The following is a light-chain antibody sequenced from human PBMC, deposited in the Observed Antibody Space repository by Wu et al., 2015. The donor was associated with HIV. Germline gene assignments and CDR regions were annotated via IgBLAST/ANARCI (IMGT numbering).Light chain of an antibody. V-gene: IGKV3-11*01. CDR1: QSVSSNY. J-gene: IGKJ4*01. Sequence: IVLTQSPGTLSLSPGERATLSCRASQSVSSNYLAWYQQKPGQAPRLLIYDGSNRGTGIPARFSGSGSGTDFTLTISSVEPEDSAVYYCQQRSNWPPGLTFGGGTKVEIK. CDR3: QQRSNWPPGLT. CDR2: DGS.